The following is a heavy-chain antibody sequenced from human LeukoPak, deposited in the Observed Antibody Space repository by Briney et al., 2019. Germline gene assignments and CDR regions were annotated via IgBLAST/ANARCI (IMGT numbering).Heavy chain of an antibody. CDR1: GFTFSSYA. D-gene: IGHD4-23*01. Sequence: GGSLRLSCAASGFTFSSYAMSWVRQAPGKGLEWVSVIYSGGSTYYADSVKGRFTISRDNSKNTLYLQMNSLRAEDTAVYYCARVRSVTTGVYYYYGMDVWGQGTTVTVSS. J-gene: IGHJ6*02. CDR3: ARVRSVTTGVYYYYGMDV. V-gene: IGHV3-66*01. CDR2: IYSGGST.